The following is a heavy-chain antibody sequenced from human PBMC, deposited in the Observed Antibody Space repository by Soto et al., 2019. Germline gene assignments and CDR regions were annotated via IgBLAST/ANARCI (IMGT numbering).Heavy chain of an antibody. CDR3: ARLGVVPAARGFRYYYYMDV. V-gene: IGHV1-18*01. CDR2: ISAYNGNT. D-gene: IGHD2-2*01. CDR1: GYTFTSYG. Sequence: QVQLVQSGAEVKKPGASVKVSCKASGYTFTSYGISWVRQAPGQGLEWMGWISAYNGNTNYAQKLQGRVTITTDTSTSTAYMELRSLRSDDTAVYYCARLGVVPAARGFRYYYYMDVWGKGTTVTVSS. J-gene: IGHJ6*03.